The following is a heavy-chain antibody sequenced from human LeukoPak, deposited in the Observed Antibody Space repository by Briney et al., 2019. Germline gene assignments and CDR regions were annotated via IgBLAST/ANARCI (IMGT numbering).Heavy chain of an antibody. J-gene: IGHJ3*02. V-gene: IGHV1-18*01. CDR3: ARRAVVAPAFDI. CDR2: ISAYNGNT. D-gene: IGHD2-15*01. Sequence: VSVKVSCKASGYTFTSYGISWVRQAPGQGLEWMGWISAYNGNTNYAQKLQGRVTKTTDTSTSTAYMELRSLRSDDTAVYYCARRAVVAPAFDIWGQGTMVTVSS. CDR1: GYTFTSYG.